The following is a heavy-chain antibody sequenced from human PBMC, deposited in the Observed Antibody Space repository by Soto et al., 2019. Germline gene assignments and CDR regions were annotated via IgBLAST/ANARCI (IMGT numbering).Heavy chain of an antibody. CDR1: GGSLSGYY. V-gene: IGHV4-34*01. CDR3: ARGQEGVVATH. D-gene: IGHD5-12*01. CDR2: VKDGGHT. Sequence: QVQLQQWGAGLLKPSETLSLNCAVTGGSLSGYYWSWIRQPPGKGLEWIGEVKDGGHTNYSPSLRGRVTLSSATANNQFSLRLNSVPAADTGVYYCARGQEGVVATHWDQGSLVTVSS. J-gene: IGHJ4*02.